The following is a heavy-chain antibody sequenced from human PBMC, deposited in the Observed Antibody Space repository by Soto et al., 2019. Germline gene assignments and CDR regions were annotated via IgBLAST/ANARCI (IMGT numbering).Heavy chain of an antibody. CDR3: APQVVRTATKKP. J-gene: IGHJ1*01. D-gene: IGHD1-1*01. Sequence: PSETLSLTCAVYGGSFSGYYWSWIRQPPGKGLEWIGEIIHTGSTNYNPSLKSRVTISIDTSKKQFSLKLSSVTAADTAVYYCAPQVVRTATKKPRGKGTLVTVSS. V-gene: IGHV4-34*12. CDR1: GGSFSGYY. CDR2: IIHTGST.